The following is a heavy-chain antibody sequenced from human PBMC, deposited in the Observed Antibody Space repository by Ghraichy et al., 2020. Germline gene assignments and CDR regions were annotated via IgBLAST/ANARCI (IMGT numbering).Heavy chain of an antibody. J-gene: IGHJ6*02. D-gene: IGHD2-15*01. CDR1: GDSISSYH. V-gene: IGHV4-59*01. CDR3: ARWVDCSGGSCYPAGYYYGMDV. CDR2: IHNSGIT. Sequence: SETLSLTCTVSGDSISSYHWTWIRQPPGKGLEWIGYIHNSGITNNNPSLKSRVSVSLDTSTNQFSLKLSSVTAADTAVYYCARWVDCSGGSCYPAGYYYGMDVWGQGTTVTVSS.